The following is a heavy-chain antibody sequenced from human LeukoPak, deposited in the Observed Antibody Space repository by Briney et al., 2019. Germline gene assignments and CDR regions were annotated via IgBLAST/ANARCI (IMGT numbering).Heavy chain of an antibody. CDR3: ARVYGSSNYYYDRYYYYMDV. CDR2: VSGSGAST. D-gene: IGHD3-22*01. V-gene: IGHV3-23*01. CDR1: GFSFESYA. Sequence: GGSRRLSCAPSGFSFESYAMSWVRQAPGTGLEWVSGVSGSGASTYYADSVKGRFTISRDSSKNTLYLRLNSLRVEDTAVYYCARVYGSSNYYYDRYYYYMDVWGRGTTVTVSS. J-gene: IGHJ6*03.